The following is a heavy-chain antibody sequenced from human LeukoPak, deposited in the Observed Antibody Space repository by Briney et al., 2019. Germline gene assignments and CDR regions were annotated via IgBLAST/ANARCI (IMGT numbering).Heavy chain of an antibody. CDR3: ARVPPCYYDSSGYPNYFDY. CDR1: GFTFSSYS. J-gene: IGHJ4*02. D-gene: IGHD3-22*01. V-gene: IGHV3-21*01. Sequence: GGSLRLSCAASGFTFSSYSMNWVRQAPGKGLEWVSSISSSSSYIYYADSVKGRFTISRDNAKNSLYLQMNSLRAEDTAVYYCARVPPCYYDSSGYPNYFDYWGQGTLVTVSS. CDR2: ISSSSSYI.